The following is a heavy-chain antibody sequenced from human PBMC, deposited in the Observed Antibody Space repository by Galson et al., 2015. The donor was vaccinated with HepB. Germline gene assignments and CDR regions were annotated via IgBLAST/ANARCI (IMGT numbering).Heavy chain of an antibody. D-gene: IGHD2-2*01. V-gene: IGHV1-46*04. J-gene: IGHJ5*02. CDR2: INPSGGST. CDR3: ARSLGDIVVVPAAFSPFDP. Sequence: SGYTFTSYYMHWVRQAPGQGLEWMGIINPSGGSTSYAQKLQGRVTMTRDTSTSTVYMELSSLRSEDTAVYYCARSLGDIVVVPAAFSPFDPWGQGTLVTVSS. CDR1: GYTFTSYY.